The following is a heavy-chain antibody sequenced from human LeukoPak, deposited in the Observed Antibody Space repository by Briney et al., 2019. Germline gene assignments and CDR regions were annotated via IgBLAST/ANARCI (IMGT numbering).Heavy chain of an antibody. D-gene: IGHD5-12*01. Sequence: KPSETLSLTCPVSGGSVSSSRYYWGWIRQPPGKGLEWIGSIYYTGSTYYKPSLKSRVTISVDASKNQISLKLSSVTAADTAVYYCASSILATILDAFDVWAKGQWSPSLQ. CDR1: GGSVSSSRYY. J-gene: IGHJ3*01. V-gene: IGHV4-39*01. CDR2: IYYTGST. CDR3: ASSILATILDAFDV.